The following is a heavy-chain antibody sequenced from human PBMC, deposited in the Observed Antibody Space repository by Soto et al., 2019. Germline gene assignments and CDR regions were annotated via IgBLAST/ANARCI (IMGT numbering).Heavy chain of an antibody. CDR2: IYYTGVT. V-gene: IGHV4-61*08. J-gene: IGHJ2*01. CDR1: GGSVNSADFY. Sequence: QVQLRESGPGLVEPSETLSLTCSVSGGSVNSADFYWTWIRQAPGTELQYIGYIYYTGVTNYNPSLSSRVTISLDSSKNQFSLELKSMTAADTAVYYFARVLDSSWYVDLWGRVIRVTVSS. D-gene: IGHD3-22*01. CDR3: ARVLDSSWYVDL.